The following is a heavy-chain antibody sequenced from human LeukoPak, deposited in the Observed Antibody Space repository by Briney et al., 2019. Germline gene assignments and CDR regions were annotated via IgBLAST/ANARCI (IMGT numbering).Heavy chain of an antibody. CDR2: INRDGSST. J-gene: IGHJ4*02. Sequence: PGGSLRLSCAASGFTFSTYWMYWVRQAPGKGLVWVSRINRDGSSTSYADSVKGRFTISRDNSENTLYLQMNSLRVEDTAVYYCARDVTEMSTIGEGFDYWGQGTLVTVSS. V-gene: IGHV3-74*01. CDR3: ARDVTEMSTIGEGFDY. CDR1: GFTFSTYW. D-gene: IGHD5-24*01.